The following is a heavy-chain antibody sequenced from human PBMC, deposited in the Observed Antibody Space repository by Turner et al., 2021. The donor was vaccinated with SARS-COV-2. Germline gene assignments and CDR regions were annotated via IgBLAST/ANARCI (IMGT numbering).Heavy chain of an antibody. D-gene: IGHD2-15*01. V-gene: IGHV3-30*03. CDR1: GFTFSSYG. CDR3: ATRIVVVVTATNAFDY. J-gene: IGHJ4*02. CDR2: ISYDGSNK. Sequence: QVQLVESGGGVVQPGRSLRLSCAASGFTFSSYGMHWVRQAPGKGLEWVAVISYDGSNKYYADSGKGRFTISRDNSKNTLYLQMNSLRAEDTAVYYCATRIVVVVTATNAFDYWGQGTLVTVSS.